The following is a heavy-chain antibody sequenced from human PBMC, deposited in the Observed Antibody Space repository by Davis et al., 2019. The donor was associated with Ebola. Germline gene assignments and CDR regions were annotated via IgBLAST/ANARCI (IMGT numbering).Heavy chain of an antibody. Sequence: SETLSLTCAVYGGSFSGYYWSWIRQPPGKGLEWIGYIYYSGSTNYNPSLKSRVTISVDTSKNQFSLKLSSVTAADTAVYYCARDLTLVYYYGMDVWGQGTTVTVSS. D-gene: IGHD3-10*01. CDR2: IYYSGST. CDR3: ARDLTLVYYYGMDV. J-gene: IGHJ6*02. CDR1: GGSFSGYY. V-gene: IGHV4-59*01.